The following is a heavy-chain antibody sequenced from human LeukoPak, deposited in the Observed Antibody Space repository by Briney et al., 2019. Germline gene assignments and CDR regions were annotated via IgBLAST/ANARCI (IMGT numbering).Heavy chain of an antibody. Sequence: ASVKVSCKASGYTFTSYDINWVRQATGQGLEWMGWMNPNSGNTGYAQKFHGRVTMTRKTSISTAYMELSSLRSEDTAVYYCARGRGIYKAGTTLGYWGQGTLVTVSS. D-gene: IGHD1-7*01. J-gene: IGHJ4*02. CDR2: MNPNSGNT. CDR1: GYTFTSYD. V-gene: IGHV1-8*01. CDR3: ARGRGIYKAGTTLGY.